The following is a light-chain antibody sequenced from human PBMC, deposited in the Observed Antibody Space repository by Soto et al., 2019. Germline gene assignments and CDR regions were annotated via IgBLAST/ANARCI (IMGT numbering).Light chain of an antibody. CDR2: DAS. CDR1: QSISSY. CDR3: QQRSKWPWT. Sequence: EIVLTQSPATLSLSPGERATLSCRASQSISSYLAWYQQKPGQAPRLLIFDASNRATGIQARFSGSGSGTDFTLTISSLEPEDFAVYYCQQRSKWPWTFGQGTKVEIK. V-gene: IGKV3-11*01. J-gene: IGKJ1*01.